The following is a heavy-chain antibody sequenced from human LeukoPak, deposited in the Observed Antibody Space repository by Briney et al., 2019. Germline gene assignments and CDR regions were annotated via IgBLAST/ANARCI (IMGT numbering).Heavy chain of an antibody. V-gene: IGHV4-34*01. CDR3: ARAVGSRHIVVVTAIPAYFDY. Sequence: SETLSLTCAVYGGSFSGYYWSWIRQPPGKGLEWIGEINHSGSTSYNPSLKSRVTISVDTSKNQFSLKLSSVTAADTAVYYCARAVGSRHIVVVTAIPAYFDYWGQGTLVTVSS. CDR2: INHSGST. CDR1: GGSFSGYY. D-gene: IGHD2-21*02. J-gene: IGHJ4*02.